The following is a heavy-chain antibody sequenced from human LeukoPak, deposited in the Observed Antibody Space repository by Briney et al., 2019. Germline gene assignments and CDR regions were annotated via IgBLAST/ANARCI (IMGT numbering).Heavy chain of an antibody. V-gene: IGHV5-51*01. Sequence: GESLKISCKGSGYSFTSYWIGWVRQMPGKGLEWMGIIYPGDSDTRYSPSFQGQVTISADKSISTAYLQWSSLKASDTAMYYCARTYDSSGYFDAFDIWGQGTMVAVSS. J-gene: IGHJ3*02. CDR1: GYSFTSYW. CDR3: ARTYDSSGYFDAFDI. CDR2: IYPGDSDT. D-gene: IGHD3-22*01.